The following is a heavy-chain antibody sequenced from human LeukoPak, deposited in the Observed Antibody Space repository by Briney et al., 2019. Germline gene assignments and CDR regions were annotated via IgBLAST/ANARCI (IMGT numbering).Heavy chain of an antibody. CDR1: GFTFSSYA. CDR2: ISGSDGST. J-gene: IGHJ4*02. D-gene: IGHD3-22*01. Sequence: PGGSLRLSCAASGFTFSSYAMSWVRQAPGKGLEWVSGISGSDGSTNYADSVKGRFTISRENSKNTLYLQMNSLRAEDTAVYYCAKDPTDFDSSGQTYFDYWGQGTLVTVSS. V-gene: IGHV3-23*01. CDR3: AKDPTDFDSSGQTYFDY.